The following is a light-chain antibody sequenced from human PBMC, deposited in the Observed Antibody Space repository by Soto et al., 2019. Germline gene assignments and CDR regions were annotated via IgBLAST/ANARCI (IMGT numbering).Light chain of an antibody. CDR2: AAS. J-gene: IGKJ4*01. Sequence: DIPMTQSPSSLSASVGDRVTITCRASQSISSYLNWYQQKPGKAPKLLIYAASTLQSGVPSRFSGSGSGTDFTLTISSLQPEDFATYYCQQLSTYPLTFGGGTKVEIK. CDR3: QQLSTYPLT. CDR1: QSISSY. V-gene: IGKV1-39*01.